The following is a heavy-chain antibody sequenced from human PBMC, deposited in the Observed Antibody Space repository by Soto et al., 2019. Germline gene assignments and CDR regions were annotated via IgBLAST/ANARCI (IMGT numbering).Heavy chain of an antibody. CDR1: GFTFNRFA. J-gene: IGHJ6*02. CDR3: AKLGYCSGGTCYLDYYNGLDV. CDR2: IGASGDNT. D-gene: IGHD2-15*01. V-gene: IGHV3-23*01. Sequence: EVQLLESGGGLVQPGGSLRLSCAASGFTFNRFAMTWVRQAPGKGLEWVSTIGASGDNTFYADSVKGRFTISRDNYGDRLFLQMNRPRAEDTALYYCAKLGYCSGGTCYLDYYNGLDVWGQGTTVTVSS.